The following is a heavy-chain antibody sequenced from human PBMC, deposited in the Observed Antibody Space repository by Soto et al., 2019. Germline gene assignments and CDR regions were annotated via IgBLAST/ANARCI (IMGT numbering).Heavy chain of an antibody. CDR1: GFTFSSYA. D-gene: IGHD3-9*01. Sequence: GGSLRLSCAASGFTFSSYAMSWVRQAPGKGLEWVSAISGSGSTIYYADSVKGRFTISRDNAKNSLYLQMNSLRAEDTAVYYCARGDYDILTGYLIDYWGQGTLVTVSS. J-gene: IGHJ4*02. V-gene: IGHV3-23*01. CDR3: ARGDYDILTGYLIDY. CDR2: ISGSGSTI.